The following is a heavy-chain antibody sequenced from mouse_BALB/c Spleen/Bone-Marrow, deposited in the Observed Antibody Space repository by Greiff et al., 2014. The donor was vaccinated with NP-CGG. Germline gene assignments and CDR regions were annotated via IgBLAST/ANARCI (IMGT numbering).Heavy chain of an antibody. CDR1: GFTFSSYA. D-gene: IGHD1-1*01. CDR3: ARDGSSYYAMDY. V-gene: IGHV5-6-5*01. J-gene: IGHJ4*01. CDR2: ISSGGST. Sequence: EVQVVESGGGLVKPGGSLKLSCAASGFTFSSYAMSWVRQTPEQRLEWVASISSGGSTYYSDSVKGRFTISRDNASNILYLQMSSLRSEDTAMYYCARDGSSYYAMDYWGQGTSVTVSS.